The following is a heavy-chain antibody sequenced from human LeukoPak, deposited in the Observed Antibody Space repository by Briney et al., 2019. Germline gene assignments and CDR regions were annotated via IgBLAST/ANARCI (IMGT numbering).Heavy chain of an antibody. V-gene: IGHV4-39*07. CDR3: ARDAPGSNYYDTRDDAFDI. CDR1: GGSISSSSYY. CDR2: IYYSGST. J-gene: IGHJ3*02. D-gene: IGHD3-22*01. Sequence: SETLSLTCTVSGGSISSSSYYWGWIRQPPGKGLEWIGSIYYSGSTYYNPSLKSRVTISVDTSKNQFSLKLSSVTAADTAVYYCARDAPGSNYYDTRDDAFDIWGQGTMVTVSS.